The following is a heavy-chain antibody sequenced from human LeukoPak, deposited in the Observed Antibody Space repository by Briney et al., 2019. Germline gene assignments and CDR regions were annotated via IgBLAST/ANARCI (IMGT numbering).Heavy chain of an antibody. CDR1: GGSLSSSDYY. CDR3: ARALGYCSGGSCTRGYNWFDP. D-gene: IGHD2-15*01. V-gene: IGHV4-39*01. CDR2: TYYGGST. Sequence: TSGTPSLPCTVSGGSLSSSDYYWGWVPPPPGEGGGGVVGTYYGGSTYYNPSLKGRVTISVDTSMNQFSLKLSFVTTADTAVYYCARALGYCSGGSCTRGYNWFDPWGQGTLVTVPS. J-gene: IGHJ5*02.